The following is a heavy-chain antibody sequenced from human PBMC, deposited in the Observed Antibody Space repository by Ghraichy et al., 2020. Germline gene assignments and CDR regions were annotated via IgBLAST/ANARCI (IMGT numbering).Heavy chain of an antibody. V-gene: IGHV4-39*01. Sequence: SETLSLTCTVSGGSISSSSYFWGWIRQPPGKGLEWIGNIYYGRVYYSETTSYNPSLKSRVTISVDTSRNQFSLKLSSVTAEDTAVYYCARQSANRYYYGSGTYYPLYLDYWGQGTLVTVSS. CDR2: IYYGRVYYSETT. D-gene: IGHD3-10*01. J-gene: IGHJ4*02. CDR3: ARQSANRYYYGSGTYYPLYLDY. CDR1: GGSISSSSYF.